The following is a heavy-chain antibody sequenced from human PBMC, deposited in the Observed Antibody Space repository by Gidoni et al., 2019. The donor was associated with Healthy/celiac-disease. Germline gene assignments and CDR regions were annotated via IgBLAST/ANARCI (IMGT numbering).Heavy chain of an antibody. J-gene: IGHJ3*02. Sequence: QVQLQASGPGLVKPSGPLSLTCAVSGGSISRSNWWSWVRQPPGKGLEWIGEIYHSESTNYNPSLKRRVTISVDKSKNQFALKLSSVTAADTAVYYCAREMIPLSGASGSAFDIWGQGTMVTVSS. D-gene: IGHD3-22*01. V-gene: IGHV4-4*02. CDR1: GGSISRSNW. CDR2: IYHSEST. CDR3: AREMIPLSGASGSAFDI.